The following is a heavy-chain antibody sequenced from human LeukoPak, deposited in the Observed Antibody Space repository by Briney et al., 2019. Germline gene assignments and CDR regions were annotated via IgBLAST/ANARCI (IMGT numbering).Heavy chain of an antibody. Sequence: GGSLRLSCAASGFTFSSYGMHWVRQAPGKGLEWVAFIRYDGSNKYYADSVKGRFTISRDDSKNTLYLQMNSLRAEDTAVYYCAKDVSATLDSWGQGTLVTVSS. CDR2: IRYDGSNK. CDR1: GFTFSSYG. CDR3: AKDVSATLDS. J-gene: IGHJ4*02. V-gene: IGHV3-30*02. D-gene: IGHD2-15*01.